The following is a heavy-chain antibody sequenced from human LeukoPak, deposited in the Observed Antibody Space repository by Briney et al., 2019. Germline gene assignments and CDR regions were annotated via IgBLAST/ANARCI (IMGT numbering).Heavy chain of an antibody. V-gene: IGHV3-48*03. J-gene: IGHJ4*02. Sequence: GGSLRLSCAASGFNFSSYEMNWVRQAPGKGLEWVSYISGSGRAIYFADSVKGRFTISRDNAKNSLYLQMNSLRAEDTAVYYCARYRGWSRFDYWGQGTLVTVSS. D-gene: IGHD1-26*01. CDR1: GFNFSSYE. CDR3: ARYRGWSRFDY. CDR2: ISGSGRAI.